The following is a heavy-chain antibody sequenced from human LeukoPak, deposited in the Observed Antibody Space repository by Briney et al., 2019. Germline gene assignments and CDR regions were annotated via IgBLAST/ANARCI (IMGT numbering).Heavy chain of an antibody. V-gene: IGHV4-34*01. CDR2: INHSGST. J-gene: IGHJ6*03. CDR3: ARGARYCSSTSCYAPYYYYYYMDV. CDR1: GGSFSGYY. Sequence: SETLSLTCAVYGGSFSGYYWSWIRQPPGKGLEWIGEINHSGSTNYNPSLKSRVTISVDTSKNQFSLKLSSVTAADTAVYYCARGARYCSSTSCYAPYYYYYYMDVWGKGTTVTVSS. D-gene: IGHD2-2*01.